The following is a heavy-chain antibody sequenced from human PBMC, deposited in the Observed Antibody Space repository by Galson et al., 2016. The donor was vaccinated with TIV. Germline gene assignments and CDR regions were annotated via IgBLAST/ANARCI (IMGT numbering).Heavy chain of an antibody. V-gene: IGHV3-30*02. CDR1: EFAFSSSG. D-gene: IGHD3-22*01. Sequence: SLRLSCATSEFAFSSSGMHWVRQAPGKGLEWVAFVRFDGSNEYYGDSVKGRFTISRDNSKNTLYLQMTSLRIDDTAVYYCARTYYYDSSAYSFDAFDVWGQGTMVTVSS. CDR3: ARTYYYDSSAYSFDAFDV. J-gene: IGHJ3*01. CDR2: VRFDGSNE.